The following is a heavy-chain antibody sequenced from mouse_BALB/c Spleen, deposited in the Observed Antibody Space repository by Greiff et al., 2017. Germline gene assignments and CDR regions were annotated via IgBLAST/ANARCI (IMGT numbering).Heavy chain of an antibody. J-gene: IGHJ3*01. CDR1: GYTFTEYT. CDR2: INPNNGGT. Sequence: EVQRVESGPELVKPGASVKISCKTSGYTFTEYTMHWVKQSHGKSLEWIGGINPNNGGTSYNQKFKGKATLTVDKSSSTAYMELRSLTSEDSAVYYCARSYYGYDVWFAYWGQGTLVTVSA. V-gene: IGHV1-18*01. CDR3: ARSYYGYDVWFAY. D-gene: IGHD2-9*01.